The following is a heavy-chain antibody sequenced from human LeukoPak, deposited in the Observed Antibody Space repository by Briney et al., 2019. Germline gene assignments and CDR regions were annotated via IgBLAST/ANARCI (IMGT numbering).Heavy chain of an antibody. CDR1: GFTVSSNY. CDR2: IKQDGSEE. Sequence: PGGSLRLSCAASGFTVSSNYMGWVRQAPGKGLEWVANIKQDGSEEYYVDSVKGRFTISRDNAKNSLYLQMNSLRAEDTAVYYCARERTYYDFWSGYGYYMDVWGKGTTVTVSS. D-gene: IGHD3-3*01. V-gene: IGHV3-7*01. CDR3: ARERTYYDFWSGYGYYMDV. J-gene: IGHJ6*03.